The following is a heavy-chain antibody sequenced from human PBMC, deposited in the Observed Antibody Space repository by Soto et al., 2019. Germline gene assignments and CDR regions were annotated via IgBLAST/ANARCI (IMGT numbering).Heavy chain of an antibody. D-gene: IGHD3-10*01. CDR1: GDNFKKNV. J-gene: IGHJ6*02. CDR2: TIPALGKT. CDR3: ARGPFRPSAMDV. V-gene: IGHV1-69*10. Sequence: ASVKVSCKASGDNFKKNVFTWVRQAPGQGLEWMGGTIPALGKTHYIEKFQGRVTITVDDATRTVYMEVRDLTSEDTAIYYCARGPFRPSAMDVWGQGTTVTVSS.